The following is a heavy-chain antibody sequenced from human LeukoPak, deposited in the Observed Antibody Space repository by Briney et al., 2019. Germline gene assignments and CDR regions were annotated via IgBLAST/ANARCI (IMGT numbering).Heavy chain of an antibody. CDR1: EFTFSDYW. V-gene: IGHV3-7*01. D-gene: IGHD1-26*01. J-gene: IGHJ4*02. CDR2: VNQDGNNK. CDR3: ARILGGDEGADY. Sequence: AGSLRLSCAASEFTFSDYWMTWVRQAPGKGLEWVANVNQDGNNKNYVNSGNGRFTISRDTAKSSLYLQRNSLRAEDTAEYYCARILGGDEGADYWGQGTLVTVSS.